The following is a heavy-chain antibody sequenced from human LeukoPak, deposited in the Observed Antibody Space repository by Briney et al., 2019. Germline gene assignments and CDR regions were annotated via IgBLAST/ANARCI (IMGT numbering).Heavy chain of an antibody. Sequence: PGGSLRLSCAASGFTFSTYGMHWVRQAPGKGLEWVAFIRYDGSDKYYADSVKGRFTISRDNSKNTLSLQMNSLRPEDTAVYYCAKPIPAIAVAVSTRQWGQGTLVTVSS. D-gene: IGHD6-19*01. V-gene: IGHV3-30*02. CDR1: GFTFSTYG. CDR3: AKPIPAIAVAVSTRQ. CDR2: IRYDGSDK. J-gene: IGHJ4*02.